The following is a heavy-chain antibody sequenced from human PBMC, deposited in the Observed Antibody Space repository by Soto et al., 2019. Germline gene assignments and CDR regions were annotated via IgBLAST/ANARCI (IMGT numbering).Heavy chain of an antibody. D-gene: IGHD3-22*01. CDR1: GYTFTSYA. CDR2: INAGNGNT. V-gene: IGHV1-3*01. Sequence: QVQLVQSGAEVKKPGASVKVSCKASGYTFTSYAMHWVRQAPGQRLEWMGWINAGNGNTKYSQKFQGRVTITRDTSASTAYMELSRLRSEDTAVYYCARDSPRYYDSSGYYYFDYWGQGTLVTVSS. CDR3: ARDSPRYYDSSGYYYFDY. J-gene: IGHJ4*02.